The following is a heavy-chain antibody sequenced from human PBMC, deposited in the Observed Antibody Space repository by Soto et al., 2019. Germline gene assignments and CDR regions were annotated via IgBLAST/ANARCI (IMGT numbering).Heavy chain of an antibody. V-gene: IGHV3-74*01. D-gene: IGHD6-13*01. CDR3: AREGSSWPIGI. CDR1: GFTFSSYC. J-gene: IGHJ3*02. CDR2: INSDGSST. Sequence: GGSLRLSCAASGFTFSSYCMHWVRQAPGKGLVWVSRINSDGSSTSYADSVKGRFTISRDNAKNTLYLQMNSLRAEDTAVYYCAREGSSWPIGIWGQGTMVTVSS.